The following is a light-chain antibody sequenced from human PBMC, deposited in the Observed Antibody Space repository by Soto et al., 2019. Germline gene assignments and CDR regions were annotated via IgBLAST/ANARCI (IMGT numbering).Light chain of an antibody. Sequence: EIVLTQSPASLSLSPGERATLSCRASQSVGSYLVWYQQKPGQAPRLLIFGAYNRATGIPARFSGSGSGTDFTLTINSLEPDDFAVYYCQQRDSWPITFGQGTRLEIK. V-gene: IGKV3-11*01. CDR2: GAY. CDR1: QSVGSY. J-gene: IGKJ5*01. CDR3: QQRDSWPIT.